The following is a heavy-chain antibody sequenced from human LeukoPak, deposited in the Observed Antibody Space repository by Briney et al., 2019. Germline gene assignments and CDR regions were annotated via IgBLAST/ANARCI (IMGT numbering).Heavy chain of an antibody. V-gene: IGHV3-74*01. J-gene: IGHJ5*02. Sequence: GGSLRFSCAASGFTFSNYWMHWVRQAPGKGLVWVSRINSDARSTSYADSAKGRFTISRENAKNTLYLQMNSLRAEDTAVYYCARGADTGYSSDSWGQGTLVTVSS. D-gene: IGHD6-19*01. CDR2: INSDARST. CDR1: GFTFSNYW. CDR3: ARGADTGYSSDS.